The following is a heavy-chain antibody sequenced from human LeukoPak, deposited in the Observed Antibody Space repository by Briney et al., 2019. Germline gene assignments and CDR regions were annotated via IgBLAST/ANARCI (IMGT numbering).Heavy chain of an antibody. CDR1: GFTFSSYG. CDR3: AREGRSGYEIVTDY. V-gene: IGHV3-33*01. CDR2: IWYDGSNK. D-gene: IGHD5-12*01. Sequence: GGSLRLSCAASGFTFSSYGMHWVRQAPGKGLEWVAVIWYDGSNKYYADSVKGRFTISRDNSKNTLYLQMNSLRAEDTAVYYCAREGRSGYEIVTDYWGRGTLVTVSS. J-gene: IGHJ4*02.